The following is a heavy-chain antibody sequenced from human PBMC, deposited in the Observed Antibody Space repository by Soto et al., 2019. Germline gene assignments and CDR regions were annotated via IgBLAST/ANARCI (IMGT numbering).Heavy chain of an antibody. Sequence: QVQLVQSGAEVKKPGASVKVSCKASGYTFTGYYMHWVRQAPGQGLEWMGWINPNSCGTNYAQTLQGWVTMTRDTSISTAYMELSRLRSDDTAVYYCARGVPAAMSGVDYYYYYGMDVWGQGTTVTVSS. CDR3: ARGVPAAMSGVDYYYYYGMDV. CDR2: INPNSCGT. CDR1: GYTFTGYY. V-gene: IGHV1-2*04. J-gene: IGHJ6*02. D-gene: IGHD2-2*01.